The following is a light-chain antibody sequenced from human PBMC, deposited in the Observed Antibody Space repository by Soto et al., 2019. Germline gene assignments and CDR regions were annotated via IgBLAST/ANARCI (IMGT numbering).Light chain of an antibody. CDR2: WAS. CDR1: QSVLYSSNNKNY. Sequence: DIVMTQSPDSLAVSLGERATINCKSSQSVLYSSNNKNYLAWYQQKPGQPPKLLIYWASTRESGVPDRFSGSGSGTDFTLTISSLQAEDVAVYYFQQYYSTSLTFGPGTKVDIK. CDR3: QQYYSTSLT. V-gene: IGKV4-1*01. J-gene: IGKJ3*01.